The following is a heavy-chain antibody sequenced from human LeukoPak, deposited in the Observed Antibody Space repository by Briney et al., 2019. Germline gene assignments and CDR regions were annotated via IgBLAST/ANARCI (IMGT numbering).Heavy chain of an antibody. CDR1: GGSTSSSNYY. CDR3: ASFGAGPTYYDFWSVYSSFYFDY. CDR2: IHYSGNT. V-gene: IGHV4-39*01. J-gene: IGHJ4*02. Sequence: SETLSLTCTVSGGSTSSSNYYWGWIRQPPGKGLEWIGGIHYSGNTYYNPSLKSRVTISIDTSKNQFSLKLSSVTAADTAVYYCASFGAGPTYYDFWSVYSSFYFDYWGRGTLVTVSS. D-gene: IGHD3-3*01.